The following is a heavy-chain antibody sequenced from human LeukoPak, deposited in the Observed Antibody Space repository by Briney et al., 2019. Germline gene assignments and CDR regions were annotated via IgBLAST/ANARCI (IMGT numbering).Heavy chain of an antibody. Sequence: GGSLRLSCAASGFTFSNYWMTWVRQAPGKGLEWVANIKEDGSEKYYVDSVKGRFTISRDNVKNSLYLQMNSLRAEDTAVYYCAHLEGMVIQNWGQGALVTVSS. CDR1: GFTFSNYW. J-gene: IGHJ1*01. CDR3: AHLEGMVIQN. CDR2: IKEDGSEK. V-gene: IGHV3-7*01. D-gene: IGHD3-3*01.